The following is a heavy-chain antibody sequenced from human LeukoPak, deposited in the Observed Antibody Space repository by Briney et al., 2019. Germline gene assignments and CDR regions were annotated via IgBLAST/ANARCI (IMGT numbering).Heavy chain of an antibody. D-gene: IGHD4-23*01. V-gene: IGHV1-2*02. J-gene: IGHJ4*02. CDR2: INPNSGGT. CDR1: GYTFTAYY. CDR3: AREGDYDGFDY. Sequence: GASVNVSCKASGYTFTAYYMHWVRQAPGQGLEWMGWINPNSGGTNYAQKFQGRVTMTRDTSISTAYMELSRLRSDDTAMYYCAREGDYDGFDYWGQGTLVTVSS.